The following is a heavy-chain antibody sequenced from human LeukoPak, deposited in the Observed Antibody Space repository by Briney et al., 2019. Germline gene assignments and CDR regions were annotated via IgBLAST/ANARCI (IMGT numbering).Heavy chain of an antibody. CDR3: AKVINLHYYDSSGYYPHYFDY. V-gene: IGHV3-30-3*01. CDR1: GFTFSSYA. J-gene: IGHJ4*02. CDR2: ISYDGSNK. Sequence: GRSLRLSCAASGFTFSSYAMHWVRQAPGKGLEWVAVISYDGSNKYYADSVKGRFTISRDNSKNTLYLQMNSLRAEDTAVYYCAKVINLHYYDSSGYYPHYFDYWGQGTLVTVSS. D-gene: IGHD3-22*01.